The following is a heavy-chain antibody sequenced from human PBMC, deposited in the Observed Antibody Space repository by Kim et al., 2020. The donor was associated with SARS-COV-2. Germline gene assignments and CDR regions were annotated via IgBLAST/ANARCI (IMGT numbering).Heavy chain of an antibody. Sequence: QKFQGRVTITADESTSTAYMELSRLRSEDTAVYYCARGDTGWVAPDAFDIWGQGTMVTVSS. V-gene: IGHV1-69*01. J-gene: IGHJ3*02. CDR3: ARGDTGWVAPDAFDI. D-gene: IGHD6-19*01.